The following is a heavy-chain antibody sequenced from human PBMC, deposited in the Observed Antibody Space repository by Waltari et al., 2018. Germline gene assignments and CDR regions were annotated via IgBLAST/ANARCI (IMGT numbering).Heavy chain of an antibody. V-gene: IGHV3-48*04. Sequence: EVQLVESGGGLVQPGESLRLSCAASGFTFSTYNMNWVCQAPGKGLEWVSYISTSSSTMYYADSVKGRFTISRDNAKNSLYLQMNSLRAEDTAVYYCARKIGYYYDSSGYPGAFDIWGQGTMVTVSS. J-gene: IGHJ3*02. CDR2: ISTSSSTM. D-gene: IGHD3-22*01. CDR1: GFTFSTYN. CDR3: ARKIGYYYDSSGYPGAFDI.